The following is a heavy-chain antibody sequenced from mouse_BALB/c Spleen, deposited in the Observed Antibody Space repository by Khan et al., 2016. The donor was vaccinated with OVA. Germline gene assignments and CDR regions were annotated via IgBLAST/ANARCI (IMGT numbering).Heavy chain of an antibody. V-gene: IGHV1-7*01. CDR3: TRERIDY. J-gene: IGHJ2*01. CDR1: GYTFTTYW. CDR2: INPTSGYT. Sequence: QVQLQQSGAELAKPGASVKMSCKASGYTFTTYWMHWVKQRPGQGLEWIGYINPTSGYTDYNAKFKDRATLSADKSSSTAYMQLSSRTSEDSAVYYCTRERIDYWGQGTTLTVSS.